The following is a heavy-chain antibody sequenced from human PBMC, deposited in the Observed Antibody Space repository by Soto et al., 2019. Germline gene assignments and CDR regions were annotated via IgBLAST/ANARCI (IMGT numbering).Heavy chain of an antibody. CDR3: ASTPYSSGYLIY. D-gene: IGHD3-22*01. Sequence: QVQLVQSGAAVKKPGSSVKVSCKASGGTFSSYAISWVRQAPGQGLEWMGGIIPIFGTANYAQKFQGRVTITADESTSPAYMELSSLRSEDTAVYYCASTPYSSGYLIYWGQGTLVTVSS. J-gene: IGHJ4*02. V-gene: IGHV1-69*12. CDR1: GGTFSSYA. CDR2: IIPIFGTA.